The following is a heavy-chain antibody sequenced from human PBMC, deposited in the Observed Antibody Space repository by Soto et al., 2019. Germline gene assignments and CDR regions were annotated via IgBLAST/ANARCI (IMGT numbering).Heavy chain of an antibody. V-gene: IGHV3-30*18. Sequence: PGGSLRLSCAASGFTFSSYGMHWVRQAPGKGLEWVAVISYDGSNKYYADSVKGRFTISRDNSKDTLYLQMNSLRAEDTAVYYCAKLGYYYDSSGYYPFFDYWGQGTLVTVSS. CDR2: ISYDGSNK. J-gene: IGHJ4*02. D-gene: IGHD3-22*01. CDR3: AKLGYYYDSSGYYPFFDY. CDR1: GFTFSSYG.